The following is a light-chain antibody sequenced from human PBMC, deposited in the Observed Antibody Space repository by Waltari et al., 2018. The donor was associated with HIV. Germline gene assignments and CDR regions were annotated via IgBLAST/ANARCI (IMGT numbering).Light chain of an antibody. Sequence: GLTQPPSVSKTLGQTAILTCDGNFNNVGNQGAAWLQHHQGRPPKLLSYMNNNRPSCVSTRFSSSMSGVTAYLSISLLQSDDEAEYYCSSWDSSVAAWVFGGGTRLTVL. J-gene: IGLJ3*02. V-gene: IGLV10-54*01. CDR1: FNNVGNQG. CDR2: MNN. CDR3: SSWDSSVAAWV.